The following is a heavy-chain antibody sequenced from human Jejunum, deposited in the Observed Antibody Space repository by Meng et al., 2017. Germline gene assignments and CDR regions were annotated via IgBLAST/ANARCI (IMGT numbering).Heavy chain of an antibody. D-gene: IGHD6-13*01. J-gene: IGHJ5*02. V-gene: IGHV2-5*02. Sequence: QITLKESGPTLVTPTQTLTLTCTFSGFSLSTRGVGVGWIRQPPGKALDCLALIYWDDDKRYNPSLKNRLTITKDTSKNQVVLTMTNMDPVDTATYYCAHRLAYSSNYNVGWFDPWGQGTPVTVSS. CDR3: AHRLAYSSNYNVGWFDP. CDR1: GFSLSTRGVG. CDR2: IYWDDDK.